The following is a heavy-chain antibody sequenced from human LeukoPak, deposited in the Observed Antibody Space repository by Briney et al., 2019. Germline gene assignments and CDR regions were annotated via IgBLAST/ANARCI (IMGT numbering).Heavy chain of an antibody. CDR3: ARDLRATRGEVVSAFDI. CDR1: GFTFSSYG. V-gene: IGHV3-30*02. CDR2: IRYDGSNK. J-gene: IGHJ3*02. Sequence: PGGSLRLSCAASGFTFSSYGMHWVRQAPGKGLEWVAFIRYDGSNKYYADSVKGRFTISRDNSKNTLYLQMNSLRAEDTAVYYCARDLRATRGEVVSAFDIWGQGTMVTVSS. D-gene: IGHD2-15*01.